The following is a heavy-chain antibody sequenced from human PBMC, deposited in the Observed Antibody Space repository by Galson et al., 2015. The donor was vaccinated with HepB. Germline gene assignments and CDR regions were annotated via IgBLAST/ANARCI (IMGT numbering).Heavy chain of an antibody. D-gene: IGHD5-12*01. V-gene: IGHV1-69*13. CDR1: GGTFSSYA. Sequence: SVKVSCKASGGTFSSYAISWVRQAPGQGLEWMGGIIPIFGIANYAQKFQGRVTITADESTSTAYMELSSLRSEDTAVYYCARGRRGYSGYDYAPVPFFNYWGQGTLVTVSS. J-gene: IGHJ4*02. CDR3: ARGRRGYSGYDYAPVPFFNY. CDR2: IIPIFGIA.